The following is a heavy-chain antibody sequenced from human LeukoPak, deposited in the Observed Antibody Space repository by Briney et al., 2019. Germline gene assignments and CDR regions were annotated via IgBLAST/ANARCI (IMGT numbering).Heavy chain of an antibody. CDR2: IYSGGST. CDR3: ARAVDYYYYMDV. J-gene: IGHJ6*03. Sequence: GGSLRLSCAAPGFTVSSNYMSWVRQAPGKGLEWVSVIYSGGSTYYADSVKGRFTISRDNSKNTLYLQMNSLRAEDTAVYYCARAVDYYYYMDVWGKGTTVTVSS. D-gene: IGHD2-15*01. V-gene: IGHV3-53*01. CDR1: GFTVSSNY.